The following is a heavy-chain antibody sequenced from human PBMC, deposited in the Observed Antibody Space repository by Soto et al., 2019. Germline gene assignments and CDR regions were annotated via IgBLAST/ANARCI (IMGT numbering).Heavy chain of an antibody. D-gene: IGHD4-17*01. Sequence: SETLSLTCTVSGGYISSYYWSWIRQPPGKGLEWIGYIYYSGSTNYNPSLKSRVTISVDTSKNQFSLKLSSVTAADTAVYYCARDLYYGDYAGMDVWGQGTTVTVSS. CDR3: ARDLYYGDYAGMDV. V-gene: IGHV4-59*01. J-gene: IGHJ6*02. CDR2: IYYSGST. CDR1: GGYISSYY.